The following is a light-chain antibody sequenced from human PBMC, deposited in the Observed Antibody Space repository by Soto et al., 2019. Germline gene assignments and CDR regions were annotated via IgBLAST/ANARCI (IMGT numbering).Light chain of an antibody. CDR2: GNY. CDR3: AAWDDSLSGSFV. CDR1: SPNLGSNY. J-gene: IGLJ1*01. Sequence: QSVLTQPRSASRTPGQRVTISCSGSSPNLGSNYVYWYQQLPGTAPKLLIYGNYQRPSGVPDRFSGSKSGTSATLAISGLRSEDEADYFCAAWDDSLSGSFVFATGTKVTVL. V-gene: IGLV1-47*02.